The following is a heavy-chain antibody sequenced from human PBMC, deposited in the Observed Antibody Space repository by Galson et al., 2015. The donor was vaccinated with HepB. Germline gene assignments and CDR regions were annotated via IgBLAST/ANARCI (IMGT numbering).Heavy chain of an antibody. D-gene: IGHD3-22*01. Sequence: SVKVSCKASGYTFTGYYMHWVRQAPGQGLEWMGRINPNSGGTNYAQKFQGRVTMTRDTSISTAYMELSRLRSDDTAVYYCARDFPNSGYYLPDAFDIWGQGTMVTVSS. V-gene: IGHV1-2*06. CDR1: GYTFTGYY. J-gene: IGHJ3*02. CDR2: INPNSGGT. CDR3: ARDFPNSGYYLPDAFDI.